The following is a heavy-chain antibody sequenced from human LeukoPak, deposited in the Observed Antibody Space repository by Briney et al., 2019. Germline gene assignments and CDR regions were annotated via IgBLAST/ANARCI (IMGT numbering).Heavy chain of an antibody. J-gene: IGHJ4*02. CDR2: ISYDGSNK. CDR1: GFTFSSYG. V-gene: IGHV3-30*03. CDR3: ARHYYDSVAHYFDY. D-gene: IGHD3-22*01. Sequence: GGSLRLSCAASGFTFSSYGMHWVRQAPGKGLEWVAVISYDGSNKYYADSVKGRFTISRDNSKNTLYLQMNSLRAEDTAVYYCARHYYDSVAHYFDYWGQGTLVTVSS.